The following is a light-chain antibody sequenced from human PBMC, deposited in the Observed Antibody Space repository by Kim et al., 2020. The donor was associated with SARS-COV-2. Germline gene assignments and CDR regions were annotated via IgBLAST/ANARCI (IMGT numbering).Light chain of an antibody. J-gene: IGLJ2*01. Sequence: VSPGQTASITCAGDKLGDKYACWYQQKPGQSPVVVIHQDSKRPSGIPERFSGSNCGNTATLTISGTQAMDEADYYCQAWDSSTVGFGGGTQLTVL. CDR2: QDS. V-gene: IGLV3-1*01. CDR1: KLGDKY. CDR3: QAWDSSTVG.